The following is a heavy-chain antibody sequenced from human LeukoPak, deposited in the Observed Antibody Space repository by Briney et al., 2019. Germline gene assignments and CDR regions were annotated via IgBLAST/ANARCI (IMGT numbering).Heavy chain of an antibody. CDR2: INPNSGGT. CDR1: GYTFTGYY. Sequence: ASVKVSCKASGYTFTGYYMHWVRQAPGQGLEWMGWINPNSGGTNYAQKFQGRVTMTGDTSISTAYMELNRLRSDDTAVYYCAREIGVRVTTVIYGMDVWGQGTTVTVSS. V-gene: IGHV1-2*02. J-gene: IGHJ6*02. D-gene: IGHD4-11*01. CDR3: AREIGVRVTTVIYGMDV.